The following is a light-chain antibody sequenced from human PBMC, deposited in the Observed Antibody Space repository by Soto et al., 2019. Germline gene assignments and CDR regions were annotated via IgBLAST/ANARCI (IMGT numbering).Light chain of an antibody. J-gene: IGKJ1*01. CDR1: QSIRTW. CDR3: QQYHNYPRT. Sequence: DIKMNQSPSTLSASVGDRVTITCRASQSIRTWLAWYQHKPGKAPKFLIYDASTVESGVPSRFSGSGSGTEFTLTISDLQPDDFATYYCQQYHNYPRTFGQGTKVAIK. CDR2: DAS. V-gene: IGKV1-5*01.